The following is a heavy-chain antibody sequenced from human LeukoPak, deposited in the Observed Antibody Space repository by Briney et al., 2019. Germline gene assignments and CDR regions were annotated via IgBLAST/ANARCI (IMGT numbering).Heavy chain of an antibody. D-gene: IGHD5-18*01. Sequence: GGSLRLSCAVSGLTFSRYAMSWVRQAPGKGLEWVSAISESGSGTYYADSVKGRFTISRDNSKDTLSLQMNSLRAEDTAVYYCAKDIAQGYTFGSIEQDYWGQGTLVTVSS. CDR3: AKDIAQGYTFGSIEQDY. CDR1: GLTFSRYA. CDR2: ISESGSGT. J-gene: IGHJ4*02. V-gene: IGHV3-23*01.